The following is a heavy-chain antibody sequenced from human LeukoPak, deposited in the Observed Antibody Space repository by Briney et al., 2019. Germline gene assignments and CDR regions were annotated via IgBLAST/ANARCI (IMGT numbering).Heavy chain of an antibody. D-gene: IGHD1-26*01. V-gene: IGHV1-58*02. CDR3: AAGLVGATGGDY. J-gene: IGHJ4*02. Sequence: ASVKVSCKASGYTFTTYGISWVRQARGQRLEWIGWIVVGSGNTNYAQKFQERVTITRDMSTSTAYMELSSLRSEDTAVYYCAAGLVGATGGDYWGQGTLVTVSS. CDR1: GYTFTTYG. CDR2: IVVGSGNT.